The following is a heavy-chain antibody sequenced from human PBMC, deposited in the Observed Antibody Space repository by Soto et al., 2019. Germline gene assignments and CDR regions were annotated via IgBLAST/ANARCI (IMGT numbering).Heavy chain of an antibody. D-gene: IGHD3-16*01. CDR2: IKRRSEGGTT. V-gene: IGHV3-15*01. Sequence: GGSLRLSCAASGLSVSDAWMTWVRQAPGKGLEWVGHIKRRSEGGTTEYAAPVTGRFIISREDSRNTLYLQMDSLKSDDSGVYYCTTDPTLVGPRPAFWGQGTLLTVSS. J-gene: IGHJ4*02. CDR3: TTDPTLVGPRPAF. CDR1: GLSVSDAW.